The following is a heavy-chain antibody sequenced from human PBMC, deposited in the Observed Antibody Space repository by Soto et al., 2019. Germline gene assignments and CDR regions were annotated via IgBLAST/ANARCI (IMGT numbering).Heavy chain of an antibody. J-gene: IGHJ6*02. CDR2: IKSKTDGRTT. CDR1: GFTFSNAW. D-gene: IGHD2-15*01. V-gene: IGHV3-15*07. CDR3: SLSTPFYVYYYGMDV. Sequence: EVQLVESGGGLVKPGGSLRLSCATSGFTFSNAWMNWVRQAPGKGLEWVGSIKSKTDGRTTDYAAPVKGRITISKDDSTNTPYLQMKSLKTEDTGVYYCSLSTPFYVYYYGMDVWGQGTTVNV.